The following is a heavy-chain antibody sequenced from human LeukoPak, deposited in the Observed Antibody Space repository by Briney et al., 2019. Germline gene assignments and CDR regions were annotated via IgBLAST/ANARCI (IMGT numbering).Heavy chain of an antibody. CDR3: AXXXXXXXTXXXXPDY. CDR2: ISAYNGNT. J-gene: IGHJ4*02. Sequence: XTFTXXXISWVRQAPGQGLEWMGWISAYNGNTKYXQKLQGRVTMTTDTSTSTAYMELRSLRSDDTAVYYCAXXXXXXXTXXXXPDYXXXXXLVTVSS. CDR1: XTFTXXX. V-gene: IGHV1-18*01.